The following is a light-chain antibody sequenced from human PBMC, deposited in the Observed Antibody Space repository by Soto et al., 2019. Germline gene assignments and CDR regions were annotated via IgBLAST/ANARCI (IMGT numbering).Light chain of an antibody. CDR1: QRVSSY. J-gene: IGKJ4*01. CDR3: QQRSNWPST. CDR2: DAS. Sequence: EVVLTQFPATLYLSTGEVAALSCRATQRVSSYLAWYQQKPGQAPRLLSYDASKRATGIPARFSGSGSGKDFALTISSLEPEDFTVYFCQQRSNWPSTFGGRTKVEI. V-gene: IGKV3-11*01.